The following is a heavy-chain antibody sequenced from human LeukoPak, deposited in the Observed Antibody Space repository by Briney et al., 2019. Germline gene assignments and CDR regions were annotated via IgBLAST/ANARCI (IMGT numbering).Heavy chain of an antibody. Sequence: SGGSLRRSCSASAFTVSSYAMCWVRQAPGKGLEWVSGLNGGGGDTYYADSVKGRFTISRDNSKNTLYLQINSLRAEDTAVYYCAKVRLGGDNFDIWGQGTMVSVSS. D-gene: IGHD2-21*01. CDR2: LNGGGGDT. CDR1: AFTVSSYA. CDR3: AKVRLGGDNFDI. V-gene: IGHV3-23*01. J-gene: IGHJ3*02.